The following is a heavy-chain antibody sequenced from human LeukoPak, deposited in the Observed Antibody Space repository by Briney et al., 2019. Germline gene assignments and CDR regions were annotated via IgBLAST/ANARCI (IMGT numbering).Heavy chain of an antibody. Sequence: GGTLRLSCAASGFTFSSYGMSWARQAPGKGLEWVSAISGSGGSTYYADSVKGRFTISRDNSKNTLYLQMNSLRAEDTAVYYCAKAADDIVATTINYYYYYMDVWGKGTTVTVSS. CDR3: AKAADDIVATTINYYYYYMDV. CDR2: ISGSGGST. V-gene: IGHV3-23*01. CDR1: GFTFSSYG. D-gene: IGHD5-12*01. J-gene: IGHJ6*03.